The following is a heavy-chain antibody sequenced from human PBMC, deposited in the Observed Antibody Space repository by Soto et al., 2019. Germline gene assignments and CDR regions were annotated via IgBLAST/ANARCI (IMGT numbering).Heavy chain of an antibody. CDR3: ARDLYSSSYLDY. CDR2: IWYDGSNK. V-gene: IGHV3-33*01. CDR1: GFTFSSYS. D-gene: IGHD6-13*01. J-gene: IGHJ4*02. Sequence: PGGSLRLSCAASGFTFSSYSMRWVRQAPGKGLEWVAVIWYDGSNKYYADSVKGRFTISRDNSKNTLYLQMNSLRAEDTAVYYCARDLYSSSYLDYWGQGTLVTVSS.